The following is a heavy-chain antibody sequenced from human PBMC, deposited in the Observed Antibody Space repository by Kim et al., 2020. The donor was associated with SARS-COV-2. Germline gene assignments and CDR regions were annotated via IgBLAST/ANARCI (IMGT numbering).Heavy chain of an antibody. CDR2: TYYRSKWYN. V-gene: IGHV6-1*01. J-gene: IGHJ6*02. CDR3: AREVSGWFDQMIYYYYYGMDV. D-gene: IGHD6-19*01. Sequence: SQTLSLTCAISGDSVSSNSAAWNWIRQSPSRGLEWLGRTYYRSKWYNDYAVSVKSRITINPDTSKNQFSLQLNSVTPEDTAVYYCAREVSGWFDQMIYYYYYGMDVWGQGTTVTVSS. CDR1: GDSVSSNSAA.